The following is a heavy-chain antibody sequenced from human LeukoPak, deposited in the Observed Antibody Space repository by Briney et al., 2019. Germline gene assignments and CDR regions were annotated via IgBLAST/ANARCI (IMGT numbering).Heavy chain of an antibody. CDR3: ASRNYYDSSGYYYYYFDY. CDR2: ISGSGGDT. D-gene: IGHD3-22*01. V-gene: IGHV3-23*01. CDR1: GFTFSNFL. Sequence: GGSLRLSCAASGFTFSNFLMTWVRQAPGKGPEWVSAISGSGGDTYYADSVKGRFTISRDNSKNTLYLQMNSLRAEDTAVYYCASRNYYDSSGYYYYYFDYWGQGILVTVSS. J-gene: IGHJ4*02.